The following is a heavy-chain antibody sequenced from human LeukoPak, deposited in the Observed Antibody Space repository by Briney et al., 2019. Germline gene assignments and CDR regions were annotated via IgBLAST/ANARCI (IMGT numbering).Heavy chain of an antibody. CDR3: ANSYYSRGYSSGWDIDY. V-gene: IGHV3-30*02. D-gene: IGHD6-19*01. Sequence: PGGSLRLSCAASGFTFSSYGMHWVRQAPGKGLEWVAFIRYDGSNKYYADSVKGRFTISRDNSKNTLYLQMNSLRAEDTAVYYCANSYYSRGYSSGWDIDYWGQGTLVTVSS. CDR2: IRYDGSNK. J-gene: IGHJ4*02. CDR1: GFTFSSYG.